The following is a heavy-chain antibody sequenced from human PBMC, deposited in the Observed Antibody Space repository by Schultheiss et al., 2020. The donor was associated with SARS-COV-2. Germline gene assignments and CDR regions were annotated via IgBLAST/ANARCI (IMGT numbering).Heavy chain of an antibody. CDR1: GFTFSGYW. CDR2: INQDGSEK. D-gene: IGHD6-19*01. Sequence: GGSLRLSCAASGFTFSGYWMSWVRQAPGKGLEWVANINQDGSEKYYVDSVKGRFTISRDNAKNSLYLQMNSLRAEDTAVYYCTRSGLAVAGTAVGYWGQGTLVTVSS. V-gene: IGHV3-7*03. J-gene: IGHJ4*02. CDR3: TRSGLAVAGTAVGY.